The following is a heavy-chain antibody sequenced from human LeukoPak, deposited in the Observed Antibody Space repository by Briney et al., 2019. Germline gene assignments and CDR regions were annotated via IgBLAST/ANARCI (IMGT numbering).Heavy chain of an antibody. Sequence: SETLSLTCTVSGGSISSSSYYWGWIRQPPGKGLEWIGSIYCSGSTYYNPSLKSRVTISVDTSKNQFSLKLSSVTAADTAVYYCARRGGQIGGNLDYWGQGTLVTVSS. CDR3: ARRGGQIGGNLDY. CDR2: IYCSGST. CDR1: GGSISSSSYY. V-gene: IGHV4-39*01. D-gene: IGHD2-15*01. J-gene: IGHJ4*02.